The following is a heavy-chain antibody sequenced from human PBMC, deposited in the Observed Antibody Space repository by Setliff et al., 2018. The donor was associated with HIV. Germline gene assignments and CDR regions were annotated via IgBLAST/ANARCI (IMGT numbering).Heavy chain of an antibody. J-gene: IGHJ6*03. Sequence: GESLKISCAASGFTLSDHYMDWVRQAPGKGPEWFGRIRPKGKSSTTEYAASVKGRFIMSRDDSKNSLYLQMNSLKTEDTAVYYCTRHVDSGTYMDVWGRGTTVTVSS. D-gene: IGHD5-18*01. CDR3: TRHVDSGTYMDV. CDR1: GFTLSDHY. CDR2: IRPKGKSSTT. V-gene: IGHV3-72*01.